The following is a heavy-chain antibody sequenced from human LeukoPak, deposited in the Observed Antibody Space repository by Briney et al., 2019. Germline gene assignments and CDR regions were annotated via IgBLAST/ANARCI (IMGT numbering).Heavy chain of an antibody. D-gene: IGHD4-17*01. Sequence: PGGSLRLSCAASGFTFSSYAMSWVRQAPGKGLEWVSAISGSGGSTYYADSVKGRFTISRDNAKNSLYLQMNSLRAEDTAVYYCAREGALTVTKDAFDIWGQGTMVTVSS. CDR3: AREGALTVTKDAFDI. J-gene: IGHJ3*02. CDR1: GFTFSSYA. V-gene: IGHV3-23*01. CDR2: ISGSGGST.